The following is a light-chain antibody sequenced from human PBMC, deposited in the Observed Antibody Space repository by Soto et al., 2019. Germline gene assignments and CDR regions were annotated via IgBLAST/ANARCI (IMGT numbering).Light chain of an antibody. J-gene: IGLJ1*01. CDR3: QTWGTGILV. V-gene: IGLV4-69*01. CDR1: SGHSSDA. CDR2: LNSDGSH. Sequence: QLVLTQSPSASASLGASVKLTCTLSSGHSSDAIAWHQQQPEKGPRYLMKLNSDGSHSKGDGIPDRFSGSSSGAGRYLTIAGLQSEDEADYYCQTWGTGILVFGTGTKLTVL.